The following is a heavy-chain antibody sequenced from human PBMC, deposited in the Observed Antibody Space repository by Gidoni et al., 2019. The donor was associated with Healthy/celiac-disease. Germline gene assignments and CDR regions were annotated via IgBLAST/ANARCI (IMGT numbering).Heavy chain of an antibody. CDR2: IWYDGSNK. D-gene: IGHD2-15*01. Sequence: QVQLVESGGGVVQPGRSLRLSCAASGFTFSSYGMHWVRQAPGKGLEWVAVIWYDGSNKYYADSVKGRFTISRDNSKNTLYLQMNSLRAEDTAVYYCARDRAPYCSGGSCYSNFDYWGQGTLVTVSS. CDR3: ARDRAPYCSGGSCYSNFDY. J-gene: IGHJ4*02. CDR1: GFTFSSYG. V-gene: IGHV3-33*01.